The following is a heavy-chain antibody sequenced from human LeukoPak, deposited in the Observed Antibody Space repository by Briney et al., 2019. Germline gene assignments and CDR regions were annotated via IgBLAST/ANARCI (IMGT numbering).Heavy chain of an antibody. J-gene: IGHJ4*02. Sequence: PSQTLSLTCTVSGGSISNSGGFYWSWIRQHPGDGLEWIGFISYRGSTYYNPSLKSRVSMSVDTSRSQFSLRLTSVTDEDTAVNYCARISQSSGGFYYWGQGTLVTVSS. CDR3: ARISQSSGGFYY. CDR2: ISYRGST. V-gene: IGHV4-31*02. CDR1: GGSISNSGGFY. D-gene: IGHD2-15*01.